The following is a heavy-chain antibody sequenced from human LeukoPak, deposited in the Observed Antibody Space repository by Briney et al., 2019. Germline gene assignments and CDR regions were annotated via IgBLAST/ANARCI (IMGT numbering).Heavy chain of an antibody. D-gene: IGHD6-19*01. J-gene: IGHJ4*02. CDR1: GFTFSSCA. CDR2: INDHGDTT. V-gene: IGHV3-64D*09. CDR3: VKDLSGWYSFDY. Sequence: PGGSPRLSCSASGFTFSSCAMHWVRQAPGMGLEYVSGINDHGDTTHYGDSVRGRVTISRDDSKNTVHLQMSSLRAEDTAVYYCVKDLSGWYSFDYWGQGTRVTVSS.